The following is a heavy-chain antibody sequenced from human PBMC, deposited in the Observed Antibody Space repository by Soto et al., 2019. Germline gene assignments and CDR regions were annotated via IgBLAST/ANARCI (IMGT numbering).Heavy chain of an antibody. Sequence: PSQALSLTCAISGDSVSSNSATWNLIRQSPSRGLEWLGRTYYRSKWYYDYAVSVKSRITINPDTSKNQFSLQLNSVTPEDTAVFYCARDPVKAADYLDYWGPGTRFTVSS. V-gene: IGHV6-1*01. D-gene: IGHD6-13*01. CDR1: GDSVSSNSAT. CDR3: ARDPVKAADYLDY. CDR2: TYYRSKWYY. J-gene: IGHJ4*02.